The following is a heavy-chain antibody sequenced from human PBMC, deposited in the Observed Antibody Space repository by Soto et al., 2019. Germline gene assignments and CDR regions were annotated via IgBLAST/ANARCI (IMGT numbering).Heavy chain of an antibody. V-gene: IGHV3-7*01. CDR3: AIGGVYGSGSYYMDV. CDR1: GFTFSSYW. Sequence: EVQLVESGGGLVQPGGSLRLSCAASGFTFSSYWMSWVRQAPGKGLEWVANIKQDGSEKYYVDSVKGRFTISRDNAKNSLYLQMNSLRAEDTAVYYCAIGGVYGSGSYYMDVWGKGTTVTVSS. D-gene: IGHD3-10*01. J-gene: IGHJ6*03. CDR2: IKQDGSEK.